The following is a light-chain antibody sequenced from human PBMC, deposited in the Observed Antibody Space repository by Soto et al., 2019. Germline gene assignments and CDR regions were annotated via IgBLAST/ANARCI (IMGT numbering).Light chain of an antibody. CDR1: QSVVTN. J-gene: IGKJ1*01. CDR3: QQYDIWPRT. CDR2: GAS. V-gene: IGKV3-15*01. Sequence: EIGMTQSPATRYVNQGERASLSCRASQSVVTNLAWYRQKPGQAPRLLIFGASTRATGIPARFSGGGSGTEFTLTITSLQSEDFAVYYCQQYDIWPRTFGQGTKVDIK.